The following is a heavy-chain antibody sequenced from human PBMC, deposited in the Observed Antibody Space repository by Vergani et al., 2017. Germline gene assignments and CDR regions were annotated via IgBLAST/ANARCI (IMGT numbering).Heavy chain of an antibody. V-gene: IGHV3-30*02. D-gene: IGHD6-13*01. CDR2: IRYDGSHR. J-gene: IGHJ6*02. CDR3: ARVPYSSSWNHHHYGMDV. CDR1: GFTFSNYG. Sequence: QVQLVESGGGVVQSGGSLRLSCAASGFTFSNYGMHWVRQAPGKGLEWVAFIRYDGSHRYYADSVKGRFTISRDNSKNTLYLQMNSLRAEDTAVYYCARVPYSSSWNHHHYGMDVWGQGTTVTVSS.